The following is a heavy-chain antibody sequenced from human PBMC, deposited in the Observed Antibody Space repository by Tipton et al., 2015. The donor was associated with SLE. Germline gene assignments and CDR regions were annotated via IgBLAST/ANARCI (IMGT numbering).Heavy chain of an antibody. CDR1: GGSITGYD. V-gene: IGHV4-34*01. CDR3: ARGGAYGSGTYTYYYHYYYIDV. D-gene: IGHD3-10*01. CDR2: IIHSGST. J-gene: IGHJ6*03. Sequence: LVQSSETLSLSCSVSGGSITGYDEFWAWIRQSPGKGLEWIGEIIHSGSTTYTPSLKSRFTISVDTSKNQFSLRLRSVTAADTAVYYCARGGAYGSGTYTYYYHYYYIDVWGKGTTVTVSS.